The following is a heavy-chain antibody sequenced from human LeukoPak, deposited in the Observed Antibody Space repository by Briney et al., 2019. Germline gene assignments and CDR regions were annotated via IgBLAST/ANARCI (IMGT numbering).Heavy chain of an antibody. J-gene: IGHJ4*02. V-gene: IGHV4-59*12. D-gene: IGHD3-10*01. CDR1: GGSISSYY. Sequence: SETLSLTCTVSGGSISSYYWSWIRQPPGKGLEWIGYIYYSGSTNYNPSLKSRVTISVDTSKNQFSLKLSSVTAADTAVYYCARGPSNYYGSGSYYNPFRYWGQGTLVTVSS. CDR2: IYYSGST. CDR3: ARGPSNYYGSGSYYNPFRY.